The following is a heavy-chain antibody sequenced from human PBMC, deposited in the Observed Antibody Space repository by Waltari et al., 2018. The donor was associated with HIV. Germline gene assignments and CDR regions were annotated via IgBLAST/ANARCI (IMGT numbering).Heavy chain of an antibody. Sequence: EVQLVESGGGLVKPGGSLRLSSAVPGFDFPTAWLTGVRKAPGKGLEWIGRIKSHSDGGTSDYAAPLKGRFSISRDDSQRTLFLQISSLMTEDTGVYYCTTDVYDGSGGNAFDVWGQGTMVTVSS. D-gene: IGHD5-12*01. V-gene: IGHV3-15*01. J-gene: IGHJ3*01. CDR3: TTDVYDGSGGNAFDV. CDR1: GFDFPTAW. CDR2: IKSHSDGGTS.